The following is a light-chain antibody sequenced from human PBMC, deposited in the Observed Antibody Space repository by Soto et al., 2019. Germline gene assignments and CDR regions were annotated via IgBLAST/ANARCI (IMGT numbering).Light chain of an antibody. J-gene: IGKJ5*01. CDR1: QTVSRH. CDR2: GAS. CDR3: QQYSTWPLIT. V-gene: IGKV3-15*01. Sequence: IVMTQSPGTLSVSPGERATLSCRASQTVSRHLAWYQQRPSQAPGLLIFGASTRATGIPDRFSGSGSGTDFTLTIAFLQSEDFAVYYCQQYSTWPLITFSPRTRLDIK.